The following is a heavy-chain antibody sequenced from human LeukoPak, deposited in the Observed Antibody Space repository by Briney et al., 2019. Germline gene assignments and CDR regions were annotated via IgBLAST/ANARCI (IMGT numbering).Heavy chain of an antibody. V-gene: IGHV3-53*01. CDR2: IHSGGST. CDR3: ARGNSFDY. CDR1: GFTVSSNY. J-gene: IGHJ4*02. Sequence: GGSLRLSCAASGFTVSSNYMSWVRQAPGKGLEWVSLIHSGGSTHYADSVKGRFTISRDNAKNSLYLQMNSLRAEDTAVYYCARGNSFDYWGQGTLVTVSS.